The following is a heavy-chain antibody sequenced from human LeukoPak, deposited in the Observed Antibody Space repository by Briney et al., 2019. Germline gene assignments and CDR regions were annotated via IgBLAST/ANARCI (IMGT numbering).Heavy chain of an antibody. J-gene: IGHJ4*02. D-gene: IGHD5-12*01. Sequence: KHGESLKISCKGSGYSFTSYWIGWVRQMPGKGLEWMGIIYPGDSDTRYSPSFQGQVTISADKSISTAYLQWSSLKASDTAMYYCARHIGYSGGYTTFDYWGQGTLVTVSS. CDR1: GYSFTSYW. CDR2: IYPGDSDT. V-gene: IGHV5-51*01. CDR3: ARHIGYSGGYTTFDY.